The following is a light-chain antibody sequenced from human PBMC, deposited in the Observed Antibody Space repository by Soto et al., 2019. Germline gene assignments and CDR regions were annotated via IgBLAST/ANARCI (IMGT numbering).Light chain of an antibody. V-gene: IGKV3-20*01. Sequence: EVVLTQSPGTLSLSPGERATLSCRASQTVSSAYLAWYQQKPGQNPRLLIFGASNRAITIPDRFSGSGSGTNFTLTISRLEPEYFAVYYCQHYGASPGVTFGPGTKVDIK. J-gene: IGKJ3*01. CDR1: QTVSSAY. CDR3: QHYGASPGVT. CDR2: GAS.